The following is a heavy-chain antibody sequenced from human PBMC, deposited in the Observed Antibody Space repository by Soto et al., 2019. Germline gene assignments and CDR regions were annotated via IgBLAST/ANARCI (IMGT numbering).Heavy chain of an antibody. CDR3: ARDKITGLFDY. J-gene: IGHJ4*02. Sequence: SETLSLTCAVYGGSFSGYYWTWIRQPPGTGLEWIGEINHSGSTNYNPSLKSRVTISVDTSKNQFSLKLTSVTAVDTAVYYCARDKITGLFDYWGQGTRVTVAS. V-gene: IGHV4-34*01. D-gene: IGHD2-8*02. CDR2: INHSGST. CDR1: GGSFSGYY.